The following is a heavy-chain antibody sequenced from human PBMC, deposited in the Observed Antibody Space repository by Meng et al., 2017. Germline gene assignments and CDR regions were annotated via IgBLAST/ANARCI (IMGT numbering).Heavy chain of an antibody. CDR1: GGSISSNNW. V-gene: IGHV4-4*02. Sequence: VPLQEPGPCSVHPSGTLYLTCAVSGGSISSNNWWSWVRQPPGKGLEWIGEVYHNGNANYNPSLKSRVTISVDKSKNQFSPKLSFVAAADTAIYYCARELDAVGVTAYDLWGQGTLVTVSS. J-gene: IGHJ4*02. CDR2: VYHNGNA. CDR3: ARELDAVGVTAYDL. D-gene: IGHD2-21*02.